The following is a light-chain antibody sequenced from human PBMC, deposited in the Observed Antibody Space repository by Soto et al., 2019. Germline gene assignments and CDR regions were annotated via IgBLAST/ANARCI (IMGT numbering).Light chain of an antibody. Sequence: QSALTQPASVSGSPGQSITISCTGSSSDIGDYNYVSWYKQHQGKAPKLMIYDVSNRPSGVSNRFSGSKSGNTASLTISGLQAEDEADYYCSSYTSNNFVIFGGGTKLPV. CDR1: SSDIGDYNY. CDR2: DVS. CDR3: SSYTSNNFVI. V-gene: IGLV2-14*03. J-gene: IGLJ2*01.